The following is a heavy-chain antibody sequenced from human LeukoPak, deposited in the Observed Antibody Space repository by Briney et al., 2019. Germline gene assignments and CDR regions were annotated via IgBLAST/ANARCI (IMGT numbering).Heavy chain of an antibody. V-gene: IGHV1-2*02. Sequence: ASVKVSCTASGYTFTVYYIHWVRQAPGQGPEWMGWINPTGGVTYYAQQFQGRVTMTRDTSISTAYMELSRLRSDDTAVYHCATYRIVGAYYFDYWGQGTLVTVSS. CDR2: INPTGGVT. CDR1: GYTFTVYY. CDR3: ATYRIVGAYYFDY. D-gene: IGHD1-26*01. J-gene: IGHJ4*02.